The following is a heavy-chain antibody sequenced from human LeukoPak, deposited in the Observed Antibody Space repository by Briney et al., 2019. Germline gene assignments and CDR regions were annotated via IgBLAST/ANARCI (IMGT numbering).Heavy chain of an antibody. CDR2: IHYSGNT. CDR3: ARDGTGYCSSTSCFNWFDP. CDR1: GASISPYY. D-gene: IGHD2-2*01. J-gene: IGHJ5*02. Sequence: SETLSLTCTVSGASISPYYWSWFRQPPGKGLEWIGYIHYSGNTDYNPSLKSRVTISVDTSKNQFSLKLSSVTAADTAVYYCARDGTGYCSSTSCFNWFDPWGQGTLVTVSS. V-gene: IGHV4-59*12.